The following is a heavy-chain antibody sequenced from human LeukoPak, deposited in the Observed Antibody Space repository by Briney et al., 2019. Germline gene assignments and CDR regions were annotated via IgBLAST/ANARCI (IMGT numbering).Heavy chain of an antibody. Sequence: PGRSLGLSCAASGFTFSSYAMHWVRQAPGKGLEWVAVISYDGNNKYYADSVKGRFTISRDNSKNTLYLQMNSLRAEDTAVYYCARDKQDYDDYDFDYWGQGTLVTVSS. CDR3: ARDKQDYDDYDFDY. CDR1: GFTFSSYA. J-gene: IGHJ4*02. D-gene: IGHD4-17*01. CDR2: ISYDGNNK. V-gene: IGHV3-30-3*01.